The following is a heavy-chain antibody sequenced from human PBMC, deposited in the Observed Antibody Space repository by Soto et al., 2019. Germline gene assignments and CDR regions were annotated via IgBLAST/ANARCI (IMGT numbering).Heavy chain of an antibody. D-gene: IGHD3-3*01. CDR1: GFTFSSYA. Sequence: GGSLRLSCAASGFTFSSYAMSWVRQAPGKGLEWVSAISGSGGSTYYADSVKGRFTISRDNSKNTLYLQMNSLRAEDTAVYYCARDNPAYDFWSGYYPNWFDPWGQGTLGTVSS. V-gene: IGHV3-23*01. CDR2: ISGSGGST. J-gene: IGHJ5*02. CDR3: ARDNPAYDFWSGYYPNWFDP.